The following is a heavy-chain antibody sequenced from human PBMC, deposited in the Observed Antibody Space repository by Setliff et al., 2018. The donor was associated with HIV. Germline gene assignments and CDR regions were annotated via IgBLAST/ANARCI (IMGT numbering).Heavy chain of an antibody. J-gene: IGHJ4*02. CDR1: GFNFKNAW. CDR3: TKREAGAKPFDY. D-gene: IGHD1-26*01. CDR2: INGGGNYI. V-gene: IGHV3-23*03. Sequence: HPGGSLRLSCAGSGFNFKNAWMSWVRQAPGKGLEWVGRINGGGNYIQYADSVKGRFIISRDNSKNMLYLQMNSLRAEDTALYYCTKREAGAKPFDYWGRGTLVTVYS.